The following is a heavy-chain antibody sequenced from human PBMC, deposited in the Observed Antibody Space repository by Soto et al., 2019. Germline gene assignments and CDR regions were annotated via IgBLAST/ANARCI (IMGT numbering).Heavy chain of an antibody. CDR2: IGGGNDDT. D-gene: IGHD2-15*01. CDR3: ARDGPKRGDCSGGSCYYYYYGMDV. V-gene: IGHV3-23*01. J-gene: IGHJ6*02. Sequence: VQLLESGGGLVQPGGSLRLSCAASGFTFSIYAMSWVRQAPGKGLEWVSGIGGGNDDTYYADSVKGRFTISRDNSKSTLSLQMNGLRAEDTAVYYCARDGPKRGDCSGGSCYYYYYGMDVWGQGTTVTVSS. CDR1: GFTFSIYA.